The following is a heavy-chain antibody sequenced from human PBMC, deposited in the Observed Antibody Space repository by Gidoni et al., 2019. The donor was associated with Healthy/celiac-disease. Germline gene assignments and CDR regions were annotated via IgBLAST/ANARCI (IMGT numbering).Heavy chain of an antibody. D-gene: IGHD6-19*01. CDR3: ARLGSSGFDY. CDR1: GFTFSSYD. J-gene: IGHJ4*02. Sequence: EVQLVESGGGLVQPGGSLRLSCAASGFTFSSYDMHWVRQATGKGLEWVSSIGPAGDTYYPGSVKGRFTISRENAKNSLYLQMNSLRAGDTAVYYCARLGSSGFDYWGQGTLVTVSS. V-gene: IGHV3-13*01. CDR2: IGPAGDT.